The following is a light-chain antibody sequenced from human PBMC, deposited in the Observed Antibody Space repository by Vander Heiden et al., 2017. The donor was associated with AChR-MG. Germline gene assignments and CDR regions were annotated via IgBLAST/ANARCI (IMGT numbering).Light chain of an antibody. Sequence: QSALTQPASVSGSPGQSIAISCIGTSSDVGGYNYVSWYQQHPGKAPKRMIFDVGYRPSGVSNRFSGSKSGNTASLTISGLQAEDEADYYCSSYTRSRTLVFGGGTKLTVL. J-gene: IGLJ3*02. CDR2: DVG. V-gene: IGLV2-14*03. CDR3: SSYTRSRTLV. CDR1: SSDVGGYNY.